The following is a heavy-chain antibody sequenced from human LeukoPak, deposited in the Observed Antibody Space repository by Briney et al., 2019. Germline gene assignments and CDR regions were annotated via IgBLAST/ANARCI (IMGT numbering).Heavy chain of an antibody. J-gene: IGHJ6*03. Sequence: GASVKVSCKASGYTFTGYHMHWVRQAPGQGLEWMGWINPNSGGTNYAQKFQGRVTMTRDTSISTAYMELSRLRSDDTAMYYCACGGRPYYYYYMDVWGKGTTVTVSS. CDR1: GYTFTGYH. CDR3: ACGGRPYYYYYMDV. D-gene: IGHD2-21*01. CDR2: INPNSGGT. V-gene: IGHV1-2*02.